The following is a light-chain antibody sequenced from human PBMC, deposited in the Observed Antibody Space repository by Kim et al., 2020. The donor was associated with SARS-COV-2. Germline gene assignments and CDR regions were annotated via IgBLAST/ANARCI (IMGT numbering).Light chain of an antibody. CDR1: SSDVGGYNY. V-gene: IGLV2-14*03. CDR3: SSYTSSSFWV. Sequence: QSALTQPASVSGSPGQSITISCTGTSSDVGGYNYVSWYQQHPGKAPKLMIYDVSNRPSGVSNRFSGSKSGNTASLTIPGLQAEDEADYYCSSYTSSSFWVFGGGTQLTVL. J-gene: IGLJ3*02. CDR2: DVS.